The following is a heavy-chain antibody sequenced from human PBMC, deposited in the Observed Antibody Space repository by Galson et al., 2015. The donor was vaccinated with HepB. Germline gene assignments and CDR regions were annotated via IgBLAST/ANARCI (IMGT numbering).Heavy chain of an antibody. CDR1: GFTFSSYA. CDR3: ARDITVTTSPRFDY. D-gene: IGHD4-17*01. Sequence: SLRLSCAASGFTFSSYAMHWVRQAPGKGLEWVAVISYDGSNKYYADSVKGRFTISRDNSKNTLYLQMNSLRAEDTAVYYCARDITVTTSPRFDYWGQGTLVTVSS. V-gene: IGHV3-30-3*01. CDR2: ISYDGSNK. J-gene: IGHJ4*02.